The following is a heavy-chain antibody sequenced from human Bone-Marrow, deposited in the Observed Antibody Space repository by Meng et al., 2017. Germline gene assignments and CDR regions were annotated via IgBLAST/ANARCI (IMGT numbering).Heavy chain of an antibody. CDR3: ARGGWYYDRSVHIGDY. Sequence: SETLSLTCTVSGGSISSYYWSWIRQPPGKGLEWIGYIYYSGSTTYNPSLKSRVTISVDTSKNQFSLKLSSVTSADTAVYYCARGGWYYDRSVHIGDYWGQGTLVTVSS. J-gene: IGHJ4*02. CDR1: GGSISSYY. V-gene: IGHV4-59*01. D-gene: IGHD3-22*01. CDR2: IYYSGST.